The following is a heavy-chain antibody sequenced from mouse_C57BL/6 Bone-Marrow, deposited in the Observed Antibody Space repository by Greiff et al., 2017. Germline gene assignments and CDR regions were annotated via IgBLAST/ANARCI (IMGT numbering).Heavy chain of an antibody. D-gene: IGHD1-1*01. CDR3: TRHRYYGSSYAMDY. J-gene: IGHJ4*01. Sequence: EVQRVESGTVLARPGASVKMSCKTSGYTFTSYWMHWVKQRPGQGLEWIGAIYPGNSDTSYNQKFKGKAKLTAVTSASTAYMELSSLTNEDSAVXYCTRHRYYGSSYAMDYWGQGTSVTVSA. CDR2: IYPGNSDT. CDR1: GYTFTSYW. V-gene: IGHV1-5*01.